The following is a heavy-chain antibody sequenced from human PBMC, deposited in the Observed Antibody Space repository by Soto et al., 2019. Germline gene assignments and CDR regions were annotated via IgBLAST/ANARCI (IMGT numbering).Heavy chain of an antibody. CDR2: ISGSGGST. D-gene: IGHD3-3*01. Sequence: EVQLLEPGGGLVQPGGSLRLSCAASGFTFSSYAMSWVRQAPGKGLEWVSAISGSGGSTYYADSVKGRFTISRDNSKNTLYLQMNSLRAEDTAVYYCAKDLSDFWSGYHHDAFDIWGQGTMVTVSS. V-gene: IGHV3-23*01. CDR1: GFTFSSYA. J-gene: IGHJ3*02. CDR3: AKDLSDFWSGYHHDAFDI.